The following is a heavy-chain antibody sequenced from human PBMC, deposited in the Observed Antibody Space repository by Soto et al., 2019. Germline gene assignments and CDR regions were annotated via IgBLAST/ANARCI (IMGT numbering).Heavy chain of an antibody. CDR2: ISSGSSTT. V-gene: IGHV3-48*01. D-gene: IGHD4-17*01. CDR1: GFTFRRSS. J-gene: IGHJ4*02. CDR3: ARDDYGGTCDY. Sequence: PGGSLRLSCAASGFTFRRSSMNWVRLAPGKGLEWVSYISSGSSTTYYADSVKGRFTVSRDNAKNSLYLQMNSLRAEDTAVYYCARDDYGGTCDYWGQGTLVTVSS.